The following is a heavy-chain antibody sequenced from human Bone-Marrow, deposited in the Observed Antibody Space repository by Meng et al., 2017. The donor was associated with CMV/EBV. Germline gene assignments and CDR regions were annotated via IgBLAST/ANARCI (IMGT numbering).Heavy chain of an antibody. J-gene: IGHJ6*02. CDR1: GFTFSSYA. CDR3: ARDLGVPNCSSTRCYWYYYGMDV. V-gene: IGHV3-30*04. CDR2: ISYVGSNK. Sequence: GESLKNSWAASGFTFSSYAMHWVRQAPGKGSECVAVISYVGSNKYYADSVKGRFTISRDNSKNTLYLQMNSLRAEDTAVYYCARDLGVPNCSSTRCYWYYYGMDVWGQGTTVTVSS. D-gene: IGHD2-2*01.